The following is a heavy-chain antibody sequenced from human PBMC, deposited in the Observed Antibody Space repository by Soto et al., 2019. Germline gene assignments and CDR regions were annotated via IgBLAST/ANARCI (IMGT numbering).Heavy chain of an antibody. D-gene: IGHD2-15*01. Sequence: QLQLQESGPGLVKPSETLSLTCTVFGGSISSSSYYWGWIRQPPGKGLEWIGSIYYSGSTYYNPSLKSRVTISVDTSKNQFSLKLSSVTAADTAVYYCARHGGYCSGGSCYWYYYYYMDVWGKGTTVTVSS. CDR3: ARHGGYCSGGSCYWYYYYYMDV. CDR1: GGSISSSSYY. V-gene: IGHV4-39*01. J-gene: IGHJ6*03. CDR2: IYYSGST.